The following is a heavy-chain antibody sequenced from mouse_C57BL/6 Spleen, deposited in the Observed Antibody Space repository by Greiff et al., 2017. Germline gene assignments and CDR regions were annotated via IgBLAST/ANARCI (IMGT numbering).Heavy chain of an antibody. D-gene: IGHD1-1*01. Sequence: QVQLQQSGAELVRPGASVKLSCKASGYTFTDYYINWVKQRPGQGLEWIARIYPGSGNTYYNEKFKGKATLTAEKSSSTAYMQLSSLTSEDSAVYFGARYYYGSSYGFAYWGQGTLVTVSA. CDR2: IYPGSGNT. CDR1: GYTFTDYY. J-gene: IGHJ3*01. CDR3: ARYYYGSSYGFAY. V-gene: IGHV1-76*01.